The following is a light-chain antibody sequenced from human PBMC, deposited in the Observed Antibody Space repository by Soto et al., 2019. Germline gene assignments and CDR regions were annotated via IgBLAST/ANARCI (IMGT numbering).Light chain of an antibody. CDR1: QTISGY. CDR2: AAS. V-gene: IGKV1-39*01. J-gene: IGKJ4*01. Sequence: QMTQALCCLRTTIRERVTITCRASQTISGYLNWYQQKPGKAPELLIYAASYLGNGVPSRFSGSGSCSYFTMTINSLRPEYLATYYCQHRYSNPLSSGGGTKVDIK. CDR3: QHRYSNPLS.